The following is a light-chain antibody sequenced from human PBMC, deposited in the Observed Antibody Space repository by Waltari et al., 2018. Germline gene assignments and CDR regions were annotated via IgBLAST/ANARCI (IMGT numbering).Light chain of an antibody. J-gene: IGLJ1*01. CDR2: EVS. V-gene: IGLV2-14*01. Sequence: QSALTQPASVSGSPGQSITISCTGTSSDVGGYNYVSWYQQHPGKAPKLMIYEVSNRPSGASNRSSGSKPGTTASLTISGLQAEDEAHYYCSSYTSSSTHYVFGTGTKVTVL. CDR3: SSYTSSSTHYV. CDR1: SSDVGGYNY.